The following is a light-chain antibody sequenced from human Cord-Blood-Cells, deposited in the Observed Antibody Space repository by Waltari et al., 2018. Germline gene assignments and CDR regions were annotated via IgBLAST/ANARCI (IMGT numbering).Light chain of an antibody. CDR3: SSYTSSSTYV. J-gene: IGLJ1*01. CDR2: DVS. Sequence: QSALTQPASVSGSPGQSITISCTGTSSNVGGYKYFSWYQQHPGKAPKLMIYDVSNRPSGVSNRFSGSKSGNTASLTISGLQAEDEADYYCSSYTSSSTYVFGTGTKVTVL. CDR1: SSNVGGYKY. V-gene: IGLV2-14*01.